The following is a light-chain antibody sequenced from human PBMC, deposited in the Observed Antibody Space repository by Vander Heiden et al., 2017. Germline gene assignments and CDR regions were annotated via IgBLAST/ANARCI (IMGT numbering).Light chain of an antibody. CDR2: QDT. J-gene: IGLJ3*02. V-gene: IGLV3-1*01. CDR3: QAWDRKTFVL. CDR1: GLSDRY. Sequence: SFELTQPPSVSVSPGLTVSITCSGDGLSDRYFSWYQQSPGQSPLLVMYQDTKRPSGMPERFSGSNSGNTATLTISGTQPLDEADYYCQAWDRKTFVLFGGGTKLTVL.